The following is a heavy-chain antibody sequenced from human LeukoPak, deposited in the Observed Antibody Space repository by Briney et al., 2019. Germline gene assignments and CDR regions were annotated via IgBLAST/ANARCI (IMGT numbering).Heavy chain of an antibody. CDR2: IYYSGST. Sequence: PSETLSLTCTVSGGSISSSSYYWGWIRQPPGKGLEWIGSIYYSGSTYYNPSLKSRVTISVDTSKNQFSLKLSSVTAADTAVYYCARDRLYYGDYGFFDYWGQGTLVTVSS. CDR1: GGSISSSSYY. D-gene: IGHD4-17*01. CDR3: ARDRLYYGDYGFFDY. V-gene: IGHV4-39*07. J-gene: IGHJ4*02.